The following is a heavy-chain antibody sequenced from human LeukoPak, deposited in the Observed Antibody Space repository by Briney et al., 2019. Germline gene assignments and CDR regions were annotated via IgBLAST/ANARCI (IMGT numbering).Heavy chain of an antibody. Sequence: SETLSLTCSVSDDSITMYYWTWIRQPPGKGLDWIGYIYYSGSTNYNPSLKSRVTISVDTSKNQFSLKLSSVTAADTAVYYCARGGSAAKMGGYYYYYMDVWGKGTTVTVSS. J-gene: IGHJ6*03. CDR3: ARGGSAAKMGGYYYYYMDV. V-gene: IGHV4-59*01. CDR2: IYYSGST. CDR1: DDSITMYY. D-gene: IGHD2-2*01.